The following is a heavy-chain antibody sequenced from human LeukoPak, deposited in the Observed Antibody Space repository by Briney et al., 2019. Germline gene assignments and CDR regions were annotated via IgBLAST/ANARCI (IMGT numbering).Heavy chain of an antibody. J-gene: IGHJ4*02. CDR1: GFTFSSYA. CDR2: ISYDGSNK. Sequence: GGSLRLSCAASGFTFSSYAMHWVRQAPGKGLEWVAVISYDGSNKYYADSVKGRFTISRDNSKNTLYLQMNSLRAEDTAVYYCARGPSLGYFDYWGQGTLVTVSS. V-gene: IGHV3-30-3*01. D-gene: IGHD6-6*01. CDR3: ARGPSLGYFDY.